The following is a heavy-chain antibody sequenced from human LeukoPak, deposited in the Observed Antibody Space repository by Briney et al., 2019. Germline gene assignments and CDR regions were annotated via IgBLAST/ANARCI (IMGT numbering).Heavy chain of an antibody. CDR3: ARDGGTYYYDSSGYYLDY. Sequence: GGSLRLSCAASGFTFSSYAMSWVRQAPGKGLEWVSTISGSGVSTYFADSVKGRFTISRDNSKNTLYLQMNSLRAEDTAVYYCARDGGTYYYDSSGYYLDYWGQGTLVTVSS. J-gene: IGHJ4*02. D-gene: IGHD3-22*01. V-gene: IGHV3-23*01. CDR2: ISGSGVST. CDR1: GFTFSSYA.